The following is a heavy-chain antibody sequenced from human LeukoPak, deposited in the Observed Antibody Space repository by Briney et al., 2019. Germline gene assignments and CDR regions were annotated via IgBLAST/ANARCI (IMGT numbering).Heavy chain of an antibody. J-gene: IGHJ5*02. CDR1: GYSFTDYY. Sequence: ASVKVTCKTSGYSFTDYYMHWVRQTPGQGLEWMGWINPNSGGTSSAQKFQGRVTMTRDTSITTVYMQVSWLTSDDTAIYYCARADRLHGGPYLIGPWGQGTLVTVSS. D-gene: IGHD2-21*01. CDR2: INPNSGGT. CDR3: ARADRLHGGPYLIGP. V-gene: IGHV1-2*02.